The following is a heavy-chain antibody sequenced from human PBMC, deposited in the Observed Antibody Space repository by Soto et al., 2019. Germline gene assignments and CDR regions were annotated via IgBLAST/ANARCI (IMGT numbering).Heavy chain of an antibody. CDR3: AREYSAYASADS. V-gene: IGHV3-30*04. Sequence: LRLSCAVSGFTFNSYPMHWVRQAPGKGLEWVAIISSDGRNEYYADSVKGRFTISRDNSKNTLYLQMNSLRPEDTAVYYCAREYSAYASADSWRQGALVTVSS. J-gene: IGHJ4*02. D-gene: IGHD5-12*01. CDR1: GFTFNSYP. CDR2: ISSDGRNE.